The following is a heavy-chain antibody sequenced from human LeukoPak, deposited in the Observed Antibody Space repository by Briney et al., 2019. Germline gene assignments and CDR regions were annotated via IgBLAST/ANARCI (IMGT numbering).Heavy chain of an antibody. V-gene: IGHV1-2*02. J-gene: IGHJ4*02. D-gene: IGHD2/OR15-2a*01. CDR3: VREGEGPLSKDFDY. Sequence: ASVKVSCKSSGFTFTDHYIHWVRQAPGQELEWMGYIGPHSTFTSSPQEFQGRVTMTRDTSMTTAYMELTRLTSDDTAVYYCVREGEGPLSKDFDYWGQGTLVTVSS. CDR2: IGPHSTFT. CDR1: GFTFTDHY.